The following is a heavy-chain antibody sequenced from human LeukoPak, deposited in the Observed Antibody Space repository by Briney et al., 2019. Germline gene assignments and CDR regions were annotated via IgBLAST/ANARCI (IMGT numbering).Heavy chain of an antibody. J-gene: IGHJ5*02. Sequence: PSETLSLTYTVSGGSISSYYWSWIRQPPGKGLEWIGYIYYSGSTNYNPSLKSRVTISVDTSKNQFSLKLSSVTAADTAMYYCARVTGPYDFWSGFDPWGQGTLVTVSS. D-gene: IGHD3-3*01. CDR3: ARVTGPYDFWSGFDP. V-gene: IGHV4-59*01. CDR1: GGSISSYY. CDR2: IYYSGST.